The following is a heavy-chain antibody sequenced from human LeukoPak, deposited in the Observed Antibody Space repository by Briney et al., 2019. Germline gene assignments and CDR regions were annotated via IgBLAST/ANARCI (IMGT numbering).Heavy chain of an antibody. CDR3: ARERAGEGALDI. V-gene: IGHV4-61*02. CDR1: GASVSSGPFF. J-gene: IGHJ3*02. D-gene: IGHD3-10*01. Sequence: SETLSLTCTVSGASVSSGPFFWSWIRQPAGKGVEWIGRVYSSGGPNYNPSLKSRVTVSTDTSKSQFSLKLSSVTATDTAMYYCARERAGEGALDIWGQGTMVTVSP. CDR2: VYSSGGP.